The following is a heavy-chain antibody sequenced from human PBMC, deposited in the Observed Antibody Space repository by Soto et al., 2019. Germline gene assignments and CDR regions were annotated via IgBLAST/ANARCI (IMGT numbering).Heavy chain of an antibody. CDR2: IYHSGST. V-gene: IGHV4-30-2*01. Sequence: SETLSLTCAHTGGSISSVGYSWSCIRQPPGKGLEWIGYIYHSGSTYYNPSLKSRVTILVDRSKNQFSLKLSSVTAADTAVYYCARGEVVALGYWGQGTLVTAPQ. CDR3: ARGEVVALGY. D-gene: IGHD2-15*01. CDR1: GGSISSVGYS. J-gene: IGHJ4*02.